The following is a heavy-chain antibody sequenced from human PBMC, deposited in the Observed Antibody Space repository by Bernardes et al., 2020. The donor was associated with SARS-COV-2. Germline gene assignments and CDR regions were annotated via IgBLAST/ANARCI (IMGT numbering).Heavy chain of an antibody. D-gene: IGHD3-3*01. CDR3: AREITIFGVVNPIDY. CDR2: IYTSGST. CDR1: GGSISSGSYY. J-gene: IGHJ4*02. V-gene: IGHV4-61*02. Sequence: SETLSLTCTVSGGSISSGSYYWSWIRQPAGKGLEWIGRIYTSGSTNYNPSLKSRVTISVDTSKNQFSLKLSSVTAADTAVYYCAREITIFGVVNPIDYWGQGTLVTVSS.